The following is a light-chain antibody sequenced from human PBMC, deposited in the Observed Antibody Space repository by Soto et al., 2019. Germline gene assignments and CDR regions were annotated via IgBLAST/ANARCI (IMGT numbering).Light chain of an antibody. Sequence: DIQMTQSPSTLSASVGDRVTITCRASQSISSWLAWYQQKPGKAPKLLIYKASSLESGVPSRFSGGGSETEFTLTISSLQPDDFATYYCHQYKSYWTFGQGTKVEIK. CDR3: HQYKSYWT. CDR2: KAS. J-gene: IGKJ1*01. V-gene: IGKV1-5*03. CDR1: QSISSW.